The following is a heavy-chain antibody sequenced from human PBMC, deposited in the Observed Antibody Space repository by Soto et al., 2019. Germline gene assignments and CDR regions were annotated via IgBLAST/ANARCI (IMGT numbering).Heavy chain of an antibody. CDR3: ARGYCSGGSCRYYYGMDV. V-gene: IGHV4-30-4*01. CDR1: GGSISTSNW. D-gene: IGHD2-15*01. CDR2: IYYSGST. Sequence: PSETLSLTCAVSGGSISTSNWWSWIRQPPGKGLEWIGYIYYSGSTYYNPSLKSRVTISVDTSKNQFSLKLSSVTAADTAVYYCARGYCSGGSCRYYYGMDVWGQGTTVTVSS. J-gene: IGHJ6*02.